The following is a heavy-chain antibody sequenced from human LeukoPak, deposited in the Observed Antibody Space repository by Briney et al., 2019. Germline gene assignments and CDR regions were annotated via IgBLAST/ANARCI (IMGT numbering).Heavy chain of an antibody. D-gene: IGHD3-3*01. CDR3: AKPDYDFWSGYYKGVAFDI. Sequence: LAGGPWGPSCQPSGFPLSSLARSGVRQAPGRGREWVSAISGRGGSTYYADSVKGRFTIPRDNSKNTLYLQMNSLRAEDTAVYYCAKPDYDFWSGYYKGVAFDIWGQGTMVTVSS. J-gene: IGHJ3*02. CDR1: GFPLSSLA. CDR2: ISGRGGST. V-gene: IGHV3-23*01.